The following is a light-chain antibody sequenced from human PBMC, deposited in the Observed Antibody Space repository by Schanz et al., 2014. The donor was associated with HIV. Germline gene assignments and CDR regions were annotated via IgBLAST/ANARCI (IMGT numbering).Light chain of an antibody. Sequence: QSVLTQPPSVSGAPGQRVTISCTGSSSNIGAGYDVHWYQQLPGTAPKLLIYANSNRPSGVPDRVSGSKSGTSASLAITGLQSEDEADYYCAAWDVNLNGPVFGGGTKLTVL. CDR1: SSNIGAGYD. J-gene: IGLJ2*01. CDR2: ANS. CDR3: AAWDVNLNGPV. V-gene: IGLV1-40*01.